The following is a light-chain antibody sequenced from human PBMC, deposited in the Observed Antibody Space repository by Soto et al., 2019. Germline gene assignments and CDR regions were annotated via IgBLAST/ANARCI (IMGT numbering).Light chain of an antibody. CDR2: EVS. Sequence: QSVLTQPASVSGSPGQSITISCTGTSXDVGGYNSVSWFQQHPGKAPQLIIYEVSNRPSGVSNRFSGSKSGNTASLTISGLQAEDETDYYCSSYTSTSAWVFGGGTKVTVL. CDR3: SSYTSTSAWV. V-gene: IGLV2-14*01. J-gene: IGLJ3*02. CDR1: SXDVGGYNS.